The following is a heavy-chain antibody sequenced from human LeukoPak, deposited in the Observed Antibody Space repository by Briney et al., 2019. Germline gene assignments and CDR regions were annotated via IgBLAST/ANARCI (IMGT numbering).Heavy chain of an antibody. CDR3: TTETYRRFDY. V-gene: IGHV3-7*01. Sequence: GGSLRLSCVVSGITVSNYDMSWVRQAPGKGLEWVADIKQDGSERYYVDSVKGRFTISRDNAKNSLYLQIDSLRAEDTAVYYCTTETYRRFDYWGQGTLVTVSS. CDR2: IKQDGSER. CDR1: GITVSNYD. J-gene: IGHJ4*02.